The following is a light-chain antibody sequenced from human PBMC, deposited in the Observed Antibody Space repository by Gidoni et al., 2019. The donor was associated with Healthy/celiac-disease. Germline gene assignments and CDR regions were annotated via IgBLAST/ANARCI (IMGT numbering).Light chain of an antibody. CDR3: QQYYSTPPRT. J-gene: IGKJ2*02. Sequence: DIVMTQSLDSLAVSLGERATINCKSSQSGLYSSNNKNDLAWFQQKPGQPPTLLIYWASTRESGVPDRFSGSGSETDFTLTISSLQAEDVAVYFCQQYYSTPPRTFGQGTKLEIK. V-gene: IGKV4-1*01. CDR2: WAS. CDR1: QSGLYSSNNKND.